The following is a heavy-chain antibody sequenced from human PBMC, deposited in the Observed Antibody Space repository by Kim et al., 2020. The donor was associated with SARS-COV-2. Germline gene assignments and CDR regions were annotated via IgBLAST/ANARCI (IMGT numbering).Heavy chain of an antibody. CDR2: INHSGST. Sequence: SETLSLTCAVYGGSFSGYYWSWIRQPPGKGLEWIGEINHSGSTNYNPSLKSRVTISVDTSKNQFSLKLSSVTAADTAVYYCARVFPQVNYDFWSGYLGAFDIWGQGTMVTVSS. CDR1: GGSFSGYY. V-gene: IGHV4-34*01. J-gene: IGHJ3*02. CDR3: ARVFPQVNYDFWSGYLGAFDI. D-gene: IGHD3-3*01.